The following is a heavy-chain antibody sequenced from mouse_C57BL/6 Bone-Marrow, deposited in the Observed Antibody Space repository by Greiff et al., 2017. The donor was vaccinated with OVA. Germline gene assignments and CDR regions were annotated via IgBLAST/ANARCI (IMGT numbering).Heavy chain of an antibody. D-gene: IGHD1-1*01. J-gene: IGHJ3*01. CDR1: GYTFTNYW. CDR2: IYPGGGYT. CDR3: ARGGGSSSAWVAY. V-gene: IGHV1-63*01. Sequence: QVHVKQSGAELVRPGTSVKMSCKASGYTFTNYWIGWAKQRPGHGLEWIGDIYPGGGYTNYNEKFKGKATLTADKSSSTAYMQFSSLTSEDSAIYYCARGGGSSSAWVAYWGQGTLVTVSA.